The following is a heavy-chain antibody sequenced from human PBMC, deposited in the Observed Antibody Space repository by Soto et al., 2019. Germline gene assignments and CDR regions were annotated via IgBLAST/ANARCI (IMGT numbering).Heavy chain of an antibody. CDR2: MNPNSGNT. Sequence: GASVKVSCKASGYTFTSYDINWVRQATGQGLEWMGWMNPNSGNTCYAQKFQGRVTMTRNTSISTAYMELSSLRSEDTAVYYCARGLYHYDFWSGYYLDYWGQGTLVTVAS. CDR3: ARGLYHYDFWSGYYLDY. D-gene: IGHD3-3*01. V-gene: IGHV1-8*01. J-gene: IGHJ4*02. CDR1: GYTFTSYD.